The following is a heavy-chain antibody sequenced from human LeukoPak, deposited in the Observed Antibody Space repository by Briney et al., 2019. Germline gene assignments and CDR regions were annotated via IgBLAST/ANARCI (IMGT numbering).Heavy chain of an antibody. CDR1: GFTFDDYA. J-gene: IGHJ4*02. V-gene: IGHV3-9*01. D-gene: IGHD5-12*01. CDR3: AKGPGATIYHTPFDY. Sequence: GGSLRLSCAASGFTFDDYAMHWVRQAPGKGLEWVSGISWNSGSIGYADSVKGRFTISRDNAKNSLYLQMNSLRAEDTALYYCAKGPGATIYHTPFDYWGQGTLVTVS. CDR2: ISWNSGSI.